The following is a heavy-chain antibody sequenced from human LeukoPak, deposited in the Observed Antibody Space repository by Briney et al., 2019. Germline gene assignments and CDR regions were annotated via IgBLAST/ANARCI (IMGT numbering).Heavy chain of an antibody. Sequence: GGSLRLSCATSGFTFSSYWMSWVRQAPGKGLEWVANIKQDGSEKHYVDAVKGRFTISRDNAKNSLYLQMSSLRAEDTAVYYCAKDRGEYFDYWGQGTLVAVSS. V-gene: IGHV3-7*01. CDR2: IKQDGSEK. CDR1: GFTFSSYW. D-gene: IGHD3-10*01. J-gene: IGHJ4*02. CDR3: AKDRGEYFDY.